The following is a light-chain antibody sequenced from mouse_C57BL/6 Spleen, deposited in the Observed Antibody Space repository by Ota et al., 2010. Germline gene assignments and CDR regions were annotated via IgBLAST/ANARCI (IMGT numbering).Light chain of an antibody. CDR1: QNVGSN. J-gene: IGKJ5*01. Sequence: DIVMTQSQKFMSTSVGDRVSVTCKASQNVGSNVAWYQQKPGQSPKALIFSASYRYSGVPDRFTGSGSGTDFTLTISIVQSEDLAEYFCQQYNSYPLTFGAGDQAGAET. CDR2: SAS. V-gene: IGKV6-15*01. CDR3: QQYNSYPLT.